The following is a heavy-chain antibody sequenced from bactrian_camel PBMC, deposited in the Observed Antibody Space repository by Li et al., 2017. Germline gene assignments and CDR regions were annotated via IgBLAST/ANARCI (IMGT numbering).Heavy chain of an antibody. CDR2: IRFDGGST. CDR3: ATDFLLYTWYSYTFNY. D-gene: IGHD2*01. J-gene: IGHJ4*01. Sequence: HVQLVESGGGLVQPGGSLSLSCAASGFTFSSSSMSWVRKAPGKGLEWVSSIRFDGGSTAYADSVKGRFTISRDNAKNTLYLQMNSLKTEDTAVYYCATDFLLYTWYSYTFNYWGQGTQVTVS. V-gene: IGHV3S1*01. CDR1: GFTFSSSS.